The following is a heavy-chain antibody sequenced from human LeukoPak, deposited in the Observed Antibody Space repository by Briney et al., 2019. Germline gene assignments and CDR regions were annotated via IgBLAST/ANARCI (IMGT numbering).Heavy chain of an antibody. V-gene: IGHV3-11*04. J-gene: IGHJ3*02. CDR2: ISSSGSTI. CDR3: ARGNRPYFDWSLDAFDI. D-gene: IGHD3-9*01. Sequence: PGGSLRLSCAASGFTFSDNYMTWVRQAPGKGLEWLSYISSSGSTIYYADSVKGRFTISRDNAKNSLYLQMYSLRAEDTAVYYCARGNRPYFDWSLDAFDIWGQGTMVTVSS. CDR1: GFTFSDNY.